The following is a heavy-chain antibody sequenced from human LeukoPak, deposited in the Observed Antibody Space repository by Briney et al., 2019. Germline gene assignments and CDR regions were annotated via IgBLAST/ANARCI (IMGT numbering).Heavy chain of an antibody. Sequence: SETLSLTCTVSGASISSGDYYWRWLRQPPGTGLEWLGYIYYSGSTYYNPSLKSRVTTSIDTTKNQFSLNLSAVTAADTAVYYCAREHIVVVTDAIGYWFDPWGQGTLVTVSS. D-gene: IGHD2-2*01. J-gene: IGHJ5*02. V-gene: IGHV4-30-4*08. CDR2: IYYSGST. CDR1: GASISSGDYY. CDR3: AREHIVVVTDAIGYWFDP.